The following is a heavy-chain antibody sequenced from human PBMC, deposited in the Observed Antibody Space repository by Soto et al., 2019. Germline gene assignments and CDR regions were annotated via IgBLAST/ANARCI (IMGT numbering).Heavy chain of an antibody. CDR1: GYSFTSYW. Sequence: GESLKISCKGSGYSFTSYWIGWVRQMPGKGLEWMGIIYPGDSDTRYSPSFQGQVTISADKSISTAYLQWSSLKASDTAMYYCARQGSADYYYYYGMDVWGQGTTVTVSS. D-gene: IGHD2-2*01. J-gene: IGHJ6*02. CDR3: ARQGSADYYYYYGMDV. CDR2: IYPGDSDT. V-gene: IGHV5-51*01.